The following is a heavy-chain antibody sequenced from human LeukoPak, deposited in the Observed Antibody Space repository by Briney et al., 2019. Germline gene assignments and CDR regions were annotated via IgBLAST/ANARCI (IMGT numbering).Heavy chain of an antibody. CDR1: GGSVSSGSYY. D-gene: IGHD3-22*01. J-gene: IGHJ4*02. CDR2: IYYSGST. Sequence: PSETLSLTCTVSGGSVSSGSYYWSWIRQPPGKGLEWIGYIYYSGSTYYNPSLKSRVTISVDTSKNQFSLKLSSVTAADTAVYYCARYYYDSSGYPTPAYWGQGTLVTVSS. V-gene: IGHV4-31*03. CDR3: ARYYYDSSGYPTPAY.